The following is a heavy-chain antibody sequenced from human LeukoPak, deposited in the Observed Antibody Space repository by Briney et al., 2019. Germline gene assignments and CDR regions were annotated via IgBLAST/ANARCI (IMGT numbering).Heavy chain of an antibody. Sequence: SETLSLTCTVSGGSISSSSYYWGWIRQPPGKGLEWIGSIYYSGSTYYNPSLKSRVTISVDTSKNQFSLKLSSVTAADTAVYYCARLMTTVTLHFDYWGQGTLVTVSS. CDR3: ARLMTTVTLHFDY. V-gene: IGHV4-39*01. J-gene: IGHJ4*02. CDR1: GGSISSSSYY. CDR2: IYYSGST. D-gene: IGHD4-17*01.